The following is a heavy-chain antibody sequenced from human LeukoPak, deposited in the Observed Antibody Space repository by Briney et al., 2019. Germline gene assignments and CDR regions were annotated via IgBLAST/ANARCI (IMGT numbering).Heavy chain of an antibody. Sequence: GGSLRLSCTASGFTLSNFAMHWVSQSPDKGLQYVSAISTNGSRTFYADSVKGRFIISRDNSKNTIYLQMGSLRGEDTAVYYCARDSFYTGYDRGFGYWGQGTLVTVSS. V-gene: IGHV3-64*02. D-gene: IGHD5-12*01. CDR2: ISTNGSRT. J-gene: IGHJ4*02. CDR1: GFTLSNFA. CDR3: ARDSFYTGYDRGFGY.